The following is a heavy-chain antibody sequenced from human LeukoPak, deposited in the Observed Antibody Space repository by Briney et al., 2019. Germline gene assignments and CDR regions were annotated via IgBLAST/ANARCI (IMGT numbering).Heavy chain of an antibody. D-gene: IGHD3-22*01. CDR1: GGSISSYY. J-gene: IGHJ4*02. V-gene: IGHV4-4*07. Sequence: PSETLSLTCTVSGGSISSYYWSWIRQPAGKGLEWIGRIYTSGSTNYNPSLKSRVTMSVDTSKNQFSLKLSSVTAADMAVYYCARGEYYYDSSGYFYFDYWGQGTLVTVSS. CDR3: ARGEYYYDSSGYFYFDY. CDR2: IYTSGST.